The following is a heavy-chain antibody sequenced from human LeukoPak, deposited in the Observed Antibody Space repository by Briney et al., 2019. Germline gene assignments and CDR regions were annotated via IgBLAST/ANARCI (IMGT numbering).Heavy chain of an antibody. CDR1: GGSISSGGYY. CDR3: ARAWELYRALDY. D-gene: IGHD1-26*01. J-gene: IGHJ4*02. V-gene: IGHV4-30-2*01. Sequence: SQTLSLTCTVSGGSISSGGYYWSWIRQPPGKGLEWIGYIYHSGSTYYNPSLKSRVTISVDRSENQFSLKLSSVTAADTAVYYCARAWELYRALDYWGQGTLVTVSS. CDR2: IYHSGST.